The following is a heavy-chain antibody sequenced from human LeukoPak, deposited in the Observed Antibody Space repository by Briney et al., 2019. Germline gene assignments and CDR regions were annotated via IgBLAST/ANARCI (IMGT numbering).Heavy chain of an antibody. D-gene: IGHD2-2*01. J-gene: IGHJ5*02. CDR2: IYYSGST. V-gene: IGHV4-39*01. CDR1: GGSISSSSYY. CDR3: ARLSCSSTSCANWFDP. Sequence: SETLSLTCTVSGGSISSSSYYWGWIRQPPGKGLEWIGSIYYSGSTYYNPSLKSRVTISVDTSKNQFSLKLSSVTAADTAVYYCARLSCSSTSCANWFDPWGQGTLVTVSS.